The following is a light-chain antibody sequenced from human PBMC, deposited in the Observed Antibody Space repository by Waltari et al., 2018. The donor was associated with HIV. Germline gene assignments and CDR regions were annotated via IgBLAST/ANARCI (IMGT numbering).Light chain of an antibody. V-gene: IGKV1-39*01. CDR1: QPIDSD. CDR2: GVS. CDR3: QQSYTTSLT. J-gene: IGKJ3*01. Sequence: DIQMSQSPPSLSASVGDRVAITCRASQPIDSDLNWYQQKPGTSPKLLVFGVSNLQSGVPSRFSGSGSGSAFTLTINSLRPEDFATYYCQQSYTTSLTFGPGTKVDIK.